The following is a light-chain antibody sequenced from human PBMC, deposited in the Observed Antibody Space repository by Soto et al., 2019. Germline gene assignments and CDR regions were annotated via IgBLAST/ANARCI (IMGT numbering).Light chain of an antibody. CDR1: QSISSY. J-gene: IGKJ1*01. Sequence: DLPMTHSPSSLSASVLYRVTINCGSTQSISSYLNWYQQKPGKAPKLLIYAASSLQSGVPSRFSGSGSGTEFTLTISSLQPDDFATYYCQQYNSYSPTFGQGTKVDTK. V-gene: IGKV1-39*01. CDR2: AAS. CDR3: QQYNSYSPT.